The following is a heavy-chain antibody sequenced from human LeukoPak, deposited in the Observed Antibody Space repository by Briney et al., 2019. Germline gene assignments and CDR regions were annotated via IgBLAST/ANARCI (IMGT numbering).Heavy chain of an antibody. V-gene: IGHV4-38-2*02. D-gene: IGHD6-13*01. CDR2: IYHSGST. CDR3: ARARSGIAGFDP. Sequence: SETLSLTCTVSGYSISSGYYWGWIRQPPGKGLEWIGSIYHSGSTYYNPSLKSRVTISVDTSKNQFSLKLSSVTAADTAVYYCARARSGIAGFDPWGQGTLVTVPS. CDR1: GYSISSGYY. J-gene: IGHJ5*02.